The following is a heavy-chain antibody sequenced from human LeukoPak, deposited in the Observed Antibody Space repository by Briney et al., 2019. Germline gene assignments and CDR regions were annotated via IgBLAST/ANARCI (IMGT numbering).Heavy chain of an antibody. CDR1: GFTVSSNY. CDR3: ARSPYSSSSWYSNFDY. CDR2: IYSGGST. V-gene: IGHV3-53*01. D-gene: IGHD6-13*01. J-gene: IGHJ4*02. Sequence: PGGSLRLSCAASGFTVSSNYMSWVRQAPGKGLEWVSVIYSGGSTYYADSVKGRFTISRDNAKNSLYLQMNSLRAEDTAVYYCARSPYSSSSWYSNFDYWGQGTLVTVSS.